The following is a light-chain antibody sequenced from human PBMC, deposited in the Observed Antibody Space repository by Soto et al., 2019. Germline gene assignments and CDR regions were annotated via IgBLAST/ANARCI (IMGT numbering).Light chain of an antibody. J-gene: IGKJ2*01. CDR3: QQYNSSPYT. CDR1: QSISSW. V-gene: IGKV1-5*01. CDR2: DAS. Sequence: DIQMTQSPSTLSASVGDRVTITCRASQSISSWLAWYQQKPGKAPKLLIYDASSLESGVPSRFSGSGSGTEFTLTISSLQPDDFATYYSQQYNSSPYTFGQGTKLEIK.